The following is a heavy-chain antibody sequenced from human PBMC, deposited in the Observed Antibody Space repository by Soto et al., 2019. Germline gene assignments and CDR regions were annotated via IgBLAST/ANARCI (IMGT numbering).Heavy chain of an antibody. D-gene: IGHD5-12*01. CDR2: IYYSGST. V-gene: IGHV4-61*01. CDR1: GGSVSSGSYY. Sequence: SETLSLTCSVSGGSVSSGSYYWSWIRQPPGKGLEWIGYIYYSGSTNYNPSLKSRVTISVDTSKNQFSLKLSSVTAADTAVYYCARGRAWRWLQFYYFDYWGQGTLVTVSS. CDR3: ARGRAWRWLQFYYFDY. J-gene: IGHJ4*02.